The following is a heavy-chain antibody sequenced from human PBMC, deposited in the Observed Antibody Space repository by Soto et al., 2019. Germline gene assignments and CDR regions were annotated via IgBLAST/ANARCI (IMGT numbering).Heavy chain of an antibody. J-gene: IGHJ3*02. CDR2: ISGSGGST. D-gene: IGHD1-26*01. CDR1: GFTFSSYA. V-gene: IGHV3-23*01. CDR3: SGLRRWVGATSDRAFDI. Sequence: EAQLLESGGDLVQPGGSLRLSCAASGFTFSSYAMSWVRQAPGKGLEWVSAISGSGGSTYYADSVKGRFTISRDNSKNTVFLQMNSLRADDTAVYYCSGLRRWVGATSDRAFDILGQGTMVTVSS.